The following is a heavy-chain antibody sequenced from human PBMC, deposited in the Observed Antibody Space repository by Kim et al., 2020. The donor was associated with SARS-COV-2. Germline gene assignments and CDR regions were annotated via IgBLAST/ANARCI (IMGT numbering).Heavy chain of an antibody. D-gene: IGHD1-26*01. Sequence: AQKFQGWVTMTRDTSISTAYMELSRLRSDDTAVYYCASTVWELLGGAFDIWGQGTMVTVSS. J-gene: IGHJ3*02. CDR3: ASTVWELLGGAFDI. V-gene: IGHV1-2*04.